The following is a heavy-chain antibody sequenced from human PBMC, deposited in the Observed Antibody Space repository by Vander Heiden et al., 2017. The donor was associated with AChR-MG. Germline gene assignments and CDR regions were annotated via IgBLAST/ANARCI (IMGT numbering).Heavy chain of an antibody. CDR1: GGSSSGYY. CDR2: INHSGST. J-gene: IGHJ6*02. D-gene: IGHD2-2*01. V-gene: IGHV4-34*01. CDR3: ARAVFRGVPAAFFYYYYYGMDV. Sequence: QVQLQQWGAGLLKPSETLSLTCAVYGGSSSGYYWSWIRQPPGKGLEWIGEINHSGSTNYNPSLKSRVTISVDTSKNQFSLKLSSVTAGDTAVYYCARAVFRGVPAAFFYYYYYGMDVWGQGTTVTVSS.